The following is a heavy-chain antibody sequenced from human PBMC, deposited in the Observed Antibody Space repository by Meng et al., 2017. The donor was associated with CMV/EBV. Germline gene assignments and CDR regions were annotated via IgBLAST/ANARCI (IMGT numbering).Heavy chain of an antibody. CDR2: IRYDGSNR. CDR3: AKDAPSYGVSPSYYYYGMDV. D-gene: IGHD4-17*01. Sequence: GESLKISCAASGFTFSSYGMHWVRQAPGKGLDWVAFIRYDGSNRYYADSVKGRFTISRDNSNTTLYLQMNSLRPEDTAVYYCAKDAPSYGVSPSYYYYGMDVWGQGTTVTVSS. J-gene: IGHJ6*02. CDR1: GFTFSSYG. V-gene: IGHV3-30*02.